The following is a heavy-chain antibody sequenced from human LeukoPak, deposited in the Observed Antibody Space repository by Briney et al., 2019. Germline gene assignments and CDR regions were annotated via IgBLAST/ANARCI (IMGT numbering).Heavy chain of an antibody. J-gene: IGHJ5*02. CDR1: GAPITSGTYY. V-gene: IGHV4-39*01. CDR3: ARHDFWRGSPHINWFDP. D-gene: IGHD3-3*01. CDR2: IYYNGDT. Sequence: SEPLSLTCTVSGAPITSGTYYWGWIRQPPGKGLEWIGSIYYNGDTHYNSSLKSRLTISLDTSNNQFSLKLSSVTAADTSVYYCARHDFWRGSPHINWFDPWGPGTLCTVSS.